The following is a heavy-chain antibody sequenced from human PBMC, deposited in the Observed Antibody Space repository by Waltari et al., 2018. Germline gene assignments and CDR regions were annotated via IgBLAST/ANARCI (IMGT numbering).Heavy chain of an antibody. CDR1: GGTFSSYT. V-gene: IGHV1-69*02. CDR3: ARAQSVVPAAIEAYYYYYGMDV. J-gene: IGHJ6*02. D-gene: IGHD2-2*02. CDR2: IIPILGIA. Sequence: QVQLVQSGAEVKKPGSSVKVSCKASGGTFSSYTISWVRQAPGQGLEWMGRIIPILGIANYARKFQGRGTITADKSTITAYRERRSLRSEDTAVYYCARAQSVVPAAIEAYYYYYGMDVWGQGTTVTVSS.